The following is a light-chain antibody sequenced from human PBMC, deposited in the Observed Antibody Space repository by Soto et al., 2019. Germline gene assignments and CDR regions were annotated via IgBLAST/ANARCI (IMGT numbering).Light chain of an antibody. CDR3: QQCGSSPWT. J-gene: IGKJ1*01. V-gene: IGKV3-20*01. CDR2: AAS. CDR1: HSVSSN. Sequence: IVMTQSPATLSVSPGERASLSCRASHSVSSNLAWYQQKPGQAPRLLIYAASTRATGIPDRFSGGGSGTDFTLTISRLEPEDFAVYYCQQCGSSPWTFGQGTKVDIK.